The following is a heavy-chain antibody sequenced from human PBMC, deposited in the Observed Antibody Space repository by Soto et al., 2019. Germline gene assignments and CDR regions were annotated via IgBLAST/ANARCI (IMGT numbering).Heavy chain of an antibody. CDR2: TSASGDST. D-gene: IGHD5-18*01. CDR3: AKDLDVDTPMAFDY. V-gene: IGHV3-23*01. CDR1: GFTFNNYA. Sequence: GSLRLTCAASGFTFNNYAMSGVRQAAGKGLEWVSATSASGDSTYYADSVKGRFTISRDNSRNTLSLQMYSLRAEDSAVYYCAKDLDVDTPMAFDYWGPGTRVTVSS. J-gene: IGHJ4*02.